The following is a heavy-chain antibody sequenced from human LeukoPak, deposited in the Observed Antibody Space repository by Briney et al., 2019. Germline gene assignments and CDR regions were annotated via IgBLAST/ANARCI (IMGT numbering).Heavy chain of an antibody. CDR2: IRKEGTST. Sequence: GGSLRLSCVVSGFNLNSFYMDWVRQAPGKGLVWVSGIRKEGTSTGYADSVQGRFSISRETDKNTVYLQMNSLRPDDTGVYFCARGNWGPEFWGQGTLVTVSS. J-gene: IGHJ4*02. CDR1: GFNLNSFY. D-gene: IGHD3-16*01. V-gene: IGHV3-74*01. CDR3: ARGNWGPEF.